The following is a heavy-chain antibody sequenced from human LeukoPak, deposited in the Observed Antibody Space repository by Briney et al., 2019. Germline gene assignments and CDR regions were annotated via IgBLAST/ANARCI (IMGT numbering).Heavy chain of an antibody. Sequence: ASVRVSCKASGYTFTGFYMHWVRPAPGQGLGWMVWINTNSGGTNYTQKFQGRVTMTRDTSISRAYMELSRLRSGDPAVYSLASLELAGTDYWEQGTLVTVSS. CDR3: ASLELAGTDY. CDR1: GYTFTGFY. D-gene: IGHD6-19*01. J-gene: IGHJ4*02. V-gene: IGHV1-2*02. CDR2: INTNSGGT.